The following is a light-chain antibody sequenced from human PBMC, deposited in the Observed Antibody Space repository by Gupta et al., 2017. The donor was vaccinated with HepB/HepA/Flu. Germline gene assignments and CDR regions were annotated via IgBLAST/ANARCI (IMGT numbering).Light chain of an antibody. V-gene: IGKV1-5*03. CDR3: QQDNSNTWT. CDR2: MTS. CDR1: QSLNNW. Sequence: DIQLTQSPSTLSASIGDTISITCRASQSLNNWLAWYQQKPGKAPTVLIYMTSYLRKGVPSRFSGGGSGTDFTLTISSLQTDDLATYYCQQDNSNTWTFGQGTKVEIK. J-gene: IGKJ1*01.